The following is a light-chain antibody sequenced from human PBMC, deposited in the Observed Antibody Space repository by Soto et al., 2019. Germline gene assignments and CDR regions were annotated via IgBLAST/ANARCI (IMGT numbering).Light chain of an antibody. J-gene: IGKJ5*01. CDR1: QSAGNF. Sequence: EIVMTQSPATLSVSPGETASLSCRASQSAGNFLAWYQQKPGQAPRLLIYYISTRATGIPARFSGSGSGTEFTLSINSLQSEDSAVYSCQPINQWPITFGQGTRLEIK. CDR3: QPINQWPIT. CDR2: YIS. V-gene: IGKV3D-15*01.